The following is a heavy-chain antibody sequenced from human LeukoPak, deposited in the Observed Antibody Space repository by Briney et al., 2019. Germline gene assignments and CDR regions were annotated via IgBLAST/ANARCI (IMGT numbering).Heavy chain of an antibody. CDR2: ISNDGSKK. J-gene: IGHJ4*02. CDR1: GFTFSSYG. Sequence: GGSLRLSCAASGFTFSSYGMHWVRQAPGKGLDWVAVISNDGSKKYYADSVKGRFTISRDNSKNTLSLQVSSLRTEDTAVYYCAKDRYSYAFEYSDSWGQGTLVTVSP. CDR3: AKDRYSYAFEYSDS. D-gene: IGHD5-18*01. V-gene: IGHV3-30*18.